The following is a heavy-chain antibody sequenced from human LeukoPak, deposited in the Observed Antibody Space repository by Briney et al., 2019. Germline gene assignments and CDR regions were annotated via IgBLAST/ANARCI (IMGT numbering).Heavy chain of an antibody. D-gene: IGHD4-23*01. V-gene: IGHV3-64*02. CDR1: GFTFTSYA. CDR2: ISSNGATT. J-gene: IGHJ3*02. Sequence: GGSLRLSCVASGFTFTSYAMFWVRQAPGKGLEYVSAISSNGATTYYVDSVKGRFTISRDTSKNTLYLQMGSLRAEDMAVYYCARKNYGGSFDMWGRGTMVTVS. CDR3: ARKNYGGSFDM.